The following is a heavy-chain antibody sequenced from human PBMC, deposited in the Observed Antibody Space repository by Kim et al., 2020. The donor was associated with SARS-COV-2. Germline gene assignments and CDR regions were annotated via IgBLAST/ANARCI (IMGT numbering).Heavy chain of an antibody. V-gene: IGHV4-30-2*01. CDR3: ARGYGSGSPYGMDV. Sequence: NPSLKSGVPISVDRSKNQCSLKLSSVTAADTAVYYWARGYGSGSPYGMDVWGQGTTVTVSS. D-gene: IGHD3-10*01. J-gene: IGHJ6*02.